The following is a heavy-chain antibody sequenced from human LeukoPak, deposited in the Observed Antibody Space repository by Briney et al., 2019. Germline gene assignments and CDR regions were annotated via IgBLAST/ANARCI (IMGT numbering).Heavy chain of an antibody. J-gene: IGHJ3*02. V-gene: IGHV3-23*01. CDR3: AKVMWGNDAFDI. Sequence: GGSLRLPCAASGFTFSSYAMSWVRQAPGKGLEWVSTFSGSAGRAYYAESVKGRFTISRDNSKNTLYLQMNSLRAEDTAVYHCAKVMWGNDAFDIWGQGKMVTVSS. CDR1: GFTFSSYA. D-gene: IGHD7-27*01. CDR2: FSGSAGRA.